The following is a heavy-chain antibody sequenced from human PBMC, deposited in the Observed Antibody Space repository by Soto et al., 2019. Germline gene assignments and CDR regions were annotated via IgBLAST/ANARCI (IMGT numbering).Heavy chain of an antibody. CDR3: ARDRGVWEMATIDYYFDY. Sequence: GGSLRLSCAASGFTFSSYAMHWVRQAPGKGLEWVAVISYDGSNKYYADSVKGRFTISRDNSKNTLYLQMNSLRAEDTAVYYRARDRGVWEMATIDYYFDYWGQGTLVTVSS. CDR1: GFTFSSYA. V-gene: IGHV3-30-3*01. D-gene: IGHD1-26*01. J-gene: IGHJ4*02. CDR2: ISYDGSNK.